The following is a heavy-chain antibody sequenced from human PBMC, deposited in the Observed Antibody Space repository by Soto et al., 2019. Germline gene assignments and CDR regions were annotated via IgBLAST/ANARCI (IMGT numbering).Heavy chain of an antibody. J-gene: IGHJ4*02. CDR1: GFTFSDYY. Sequence: GGSLRLSCAASGFTFSDYYMSWIRQAPGKGLEWVSYISSSGSTIYYADSVKGRFTISRDNAKNSLYLQMNSLRAGDTAVYYCAKDHVGNSGRHFDYWGQGTLVTVSS. CDR2: ISSSGSTI. V-gene: IGHV3-11*01. CDR3: AKDHVGNSGRHFDY. D-gene: IGHD2-21*01.